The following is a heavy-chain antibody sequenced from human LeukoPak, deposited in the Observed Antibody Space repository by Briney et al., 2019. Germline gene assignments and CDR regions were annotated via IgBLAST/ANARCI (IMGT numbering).Heavy chain of an antibody. CDR1: GFTISSYA. D-gene: IGHD5-12*01. J-gene: IGHJ4*02. V-gene: IGHV3-23*01. CDR2: ISGSGENT. CDR3: ARMRYSGYDSFDY. Sequence: GGSLRLSCAASGFTISSYAMSWVRQAPGKGLDWVSAISGSGENTFYADSVKGRFTISRDDSKNTLYLQMNSLRAEDTAVYYCARMRYSGYDSFDYWGQGNLVTVSS.